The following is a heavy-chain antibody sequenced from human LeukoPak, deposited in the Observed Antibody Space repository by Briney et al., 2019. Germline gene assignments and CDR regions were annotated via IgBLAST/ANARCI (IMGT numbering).Heavy chain of an antibody. CDR3: ARRQTILEWFVSDY. CDR1: GGSFSGYY. J-gene: IGHJ4*02. D-gene: IGHD3-3*01. Sequence: SETLSLTCAVYGGSFSGYYWSWIPQPPGKGLEWIGEINKSGSTNHNPSLKSRITISVDTSKNQFSLKLSSVTAADTAVYYCARRQTILEWFVSDYWGQGTLVTVSS. V-gene: IGHV4-34*01. CDR2: INKSGST.